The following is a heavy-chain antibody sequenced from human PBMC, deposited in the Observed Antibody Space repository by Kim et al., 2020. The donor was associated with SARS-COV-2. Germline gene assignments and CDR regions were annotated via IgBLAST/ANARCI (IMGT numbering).Heavy chain of an antibody. CDR2: ISYDGSNK. CDR1: GFTFSSYG. V-gene: IGHV3-30*18. J-gene: IGHJ4*02. CDR3: AKSGSGSYPSLYDY. Sequence: GGSLRLSCAASGFTFSSYGMHWVRQAPGKGLEWVAVISYDGSNKYYADPVKGRFTISRDNSKNTLYLQMNSLRAEDTAVYYCAKSGSGSYPSLYDYWGQGTLVTVSS. D-gene: IGHD1-26*01.